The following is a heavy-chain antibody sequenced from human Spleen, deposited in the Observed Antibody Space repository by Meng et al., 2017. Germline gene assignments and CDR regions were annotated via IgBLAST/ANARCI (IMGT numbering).Heavy chain of an antibody. Sequence: QVQLQESGPGLVKPSQTLSLTCTVSGGSFSSGDYYWTWIRQPPGKGLEWIGYIYYSGSTCYNPSLKSRLTISVDTSKNQFSLKLSSVTAADTAVYYCARARRYSSSSHPLDPWGQGTLVTVSS. CDR2: IYYSGST. CDR3: ARARRYSSSSHPLDP. J-gene: IGHJ5*02. CDR1: GGSFSSGDYY. V-gene: IGHV4-30-4*01. D-gene: IGHD6-6*01.